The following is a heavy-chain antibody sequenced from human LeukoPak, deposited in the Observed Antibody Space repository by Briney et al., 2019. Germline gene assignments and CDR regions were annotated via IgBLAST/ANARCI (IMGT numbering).Heavy chain of an antibody. CDR2: IYHTGST. D-gene: IGHD3-10*01. Sequence: SGTLSLTCAVSGGSINSSNWWSWVRQPPGKGLEWIGDIYHTGSTNYNPSLKSRVTISVDKSKNQFSLKLTSVTAADTAVYYCARAGWFGDFSWFAPWGQGTLVTVSS. CDR1: GGSINSSNW. J-gene: IGHJ5*02. V-gene: IGHV4-4*02. CDR3: ARAGWFGDFSWFAP.